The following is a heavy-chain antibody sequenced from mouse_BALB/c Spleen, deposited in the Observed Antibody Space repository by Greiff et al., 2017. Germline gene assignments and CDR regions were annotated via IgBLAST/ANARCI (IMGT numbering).Heavy chain of an antibody. CDR1: GYTFTDYW. CDR2: IDTSDSYT. Sequence: QVQLQQSGAELVMPGASVKMSCKASGYTFTDYWMHWVKQRPGQGLEWIGAIDTSDSYTSYNQKFKGKATLTVDESSSTAYMQLSSLTSEDSAVYYCASGITTVVATPRYFDVWGAGTTVTVSS. V-gene: IGHV1-69*01. J-gene: IGHJ1*01. CDR3: ASGITTVVATPRYFDV. D-gene: IGHD1-1*01.